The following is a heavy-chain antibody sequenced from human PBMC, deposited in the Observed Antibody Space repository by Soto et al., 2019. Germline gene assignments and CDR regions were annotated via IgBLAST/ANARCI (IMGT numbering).Heavy chain of an antibody. CDR2: ISAYNGNT. CDR1: GYTFSSYF. Sequence: QVQLVQSGAEVKKPGASVKVSCKASGYTFSSYFISWVRPAPGQGLEGMGWISAYNGNTKYAQNLQGRVTMTTDTATSTAYMELRSLRCDDRAVYYCAADVPPFDYWGQGTLSTVSS. J-gene: IGHJ4*02. CDR3: AADVPPFDY. V-gene: IGHV1-18*01.